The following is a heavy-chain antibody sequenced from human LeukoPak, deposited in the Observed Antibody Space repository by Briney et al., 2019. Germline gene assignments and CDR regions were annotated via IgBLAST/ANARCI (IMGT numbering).Heavy chain of an antibody. J-gene: IGHJ4*02. Sequence: SQTLSLTCTVSGGSISSGSYYWSWIRQPAGKGLEWIGRIYTSGSTNYNPSLKSRVTISVDTSKNQFSLKLSSVTAADTAVYYCARALKQQLFDYWGRGTLVTVSS. D-gene: IGHD6-13*01. V-gene: IGHV4-61*02. CDR1: GGSISSGSYY. CDR3: ARALKQQLFDY. CDR2: IYTSGST.